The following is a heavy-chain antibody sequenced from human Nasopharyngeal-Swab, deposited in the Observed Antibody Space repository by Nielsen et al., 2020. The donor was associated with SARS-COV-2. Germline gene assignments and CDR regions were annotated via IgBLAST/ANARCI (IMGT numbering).Heavy chain of an antibody. CDR3: ARDLGYSGYDWGY. CDR2: ITPIFGTA. Sequence: WVRQAPGQGLEWMGGITPIFGTANYAQKFQGRVTITADESTSTAYMELSSLRSDDTAVYYCARDLGYSGYDWGYWGQGTLVTVSS. J-gene: IGHJ4*02. V-gene: IGHV1-69*01. D-gene: IGHD5-12*01.